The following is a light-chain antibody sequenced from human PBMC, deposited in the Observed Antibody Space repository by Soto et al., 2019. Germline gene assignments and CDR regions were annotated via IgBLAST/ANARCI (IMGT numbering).Light chain of an antibody. J-gene: IGKJ2*01. CDR2: VAS. V-gene: IGKV3-20*01. Sequence: EIVLTQSPGTLSLSPGERATLSCRASQTVSSSYLAWYQQKPGQAPRLLIYVASTRATGIPGRFSGSASGTDVTLTISRLEPEDFAVYYCQQYGPSPMYTFGQGTNLEIK. CDR1: QTVSSSY. CDR3: QQYGPSPMYT.